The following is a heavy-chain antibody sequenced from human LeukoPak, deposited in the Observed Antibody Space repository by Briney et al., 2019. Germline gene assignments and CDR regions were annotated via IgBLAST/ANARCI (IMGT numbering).Heavy chain of an antibody. CDR1: RGSINSRSDYW. D-gene: IGHD1-26*01. J-gene: IGHJ4*02. V-gene: IGHV4-39*01. CDR2: VYYDGST. CDR3: ARQRAGGTWAFEH. Sequence: SETLSLTCTVSRGSINSRSDYWWAWIRQPPGKGLEWIGSVYYDGSTYYKPSLESRLTISVDTSQDQFSLTLTSVTAADTAVYYCARQRAGGTWAFEHWGQGTPLTVSS.